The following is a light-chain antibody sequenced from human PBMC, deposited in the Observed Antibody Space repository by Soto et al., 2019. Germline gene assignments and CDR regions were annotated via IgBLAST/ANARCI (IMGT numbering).Light chain of an antibody. J-gene: IGKJ4*01. CDR1: QSVSSY. Sequence: IVCTQSASTLSLSPGERATLSCRASQSVSSYLAWYQQKPGQAPRLLIYDASNRATGIPARFSGSGSGTDFTLTISSLEPEDFAVYYCQQRSNWPSFGGGTKVDIK. CDR2: DAS. V-gene: IGKV3-11*01. CDR3: QQRSNWPS.